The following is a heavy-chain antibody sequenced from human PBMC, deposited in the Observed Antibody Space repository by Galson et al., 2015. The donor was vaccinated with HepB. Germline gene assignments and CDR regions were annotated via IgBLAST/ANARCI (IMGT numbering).Heavy chain of an antibody. J-gene: IGHJ4*02. V-gene: IGHV1-18*01. Sequence: SVKVSCKASGYTFSSYGITWVRQAPGQGLEWMGWIAPYNGETNYAQKIQGRVTMTTDTSTNTAYMELRSLRSDDTAIYYCARDHLGGYCTGDGCFTPAHWGQGTLVTVSS. CDR3: ARDHLGGYCTGDGCFTPAH. D-gene: IGHD2-8*02. CDR1: GYTFSSYG. CDR2: IAPYNGET.